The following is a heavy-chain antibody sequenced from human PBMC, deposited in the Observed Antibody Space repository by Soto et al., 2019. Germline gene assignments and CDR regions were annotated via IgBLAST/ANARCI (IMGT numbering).Heavy chain of an antibody. CDR1: RFSFSTYG. CDR2: IWYDGSNK. D-gene: IGHD4-17*01. CDR3: ARDYGSPATVTTSVYYYYYYGMDV. J-gene: IGHJ6*02. V-gene: IGHV3-33*08. Sequence: GGSLRLSCAASRFSFSTYGMHWVRQAPGKGLEWVAVIWYDGSNKYYADSVKGRFTISRDNSKNTLYLQMNSLRAEDTAVYYCARDYGSPATVTTSVYYYYYYGMDVWGQGTTVTVSS.